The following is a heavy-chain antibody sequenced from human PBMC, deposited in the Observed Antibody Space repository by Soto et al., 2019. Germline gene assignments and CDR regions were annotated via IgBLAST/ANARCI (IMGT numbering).Heavy chain of an antibody. CDR2: ISGSGGST. J-gene: IGHJ6*02. Sequence: EVQLLESGGDLLQPGGSLRLSCAASGFTFSSYAMSWVRQAPGKGLEWVSVISGSGGSTYYADSVKGRFTVSRDNSKNTLYQQVNSLRAEDTAVYYCAKERVPAAISYYYYGMDVWGQGTTVTVSS. CDR1: GFTFSSYA. V-gene: IGHV3-23*01. D-gene: IGHD2-2*01. CDR3: AKERVPAAISYYYYGMDV.